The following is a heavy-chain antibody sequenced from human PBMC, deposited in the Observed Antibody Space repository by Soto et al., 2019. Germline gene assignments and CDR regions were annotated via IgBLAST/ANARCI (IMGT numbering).Heavy chain of an antibody. CDR3: ASPRTTHYYDSSGEPAFDI. Sequence: GGSLRLSCAASGFTFSDYYMSWIRQAPGKGLEWVSYISSSSSYTNYADSVKGRFTISRDNTKNSLYLQMNSLRAEDTAVYYCASPRTTHYYDSSGEPAFDIWGQGTMVTVSS. CDR2: ISSSSSYT. J-gene: IGHJ3*02. V-gene: IGHV3-11*06. D-gene: IGHD3-22*01. CDR1: GFTFSDYY.